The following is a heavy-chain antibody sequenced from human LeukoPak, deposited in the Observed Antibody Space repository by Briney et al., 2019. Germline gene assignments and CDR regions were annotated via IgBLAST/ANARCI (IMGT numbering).Heavy chain of an antibody. V-gene: IGHV4-61*01. CDR1: GGSASSGSYY. CDR3: ARGFGDWGLSWFDP. Sequence: PSETLSLTCTVSGGSASSGSYYWSWIRQPPGKGLEWIGYIYYSGSAKYNPSLKSRVTISVDTSKNQFSLKLTSVTAADTAVYYCARGFGDWGLSWFDPWGQGTLVTVPS. J-gene: IGHJ5*02. CDR2: IYYSGSA. D-gene: IGHD3-10*01.